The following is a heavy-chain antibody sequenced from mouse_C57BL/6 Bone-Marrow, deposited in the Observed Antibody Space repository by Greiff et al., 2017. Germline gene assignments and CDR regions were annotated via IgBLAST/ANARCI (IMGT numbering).Heavy chain of an antibody. CDR2: INPNNGGT. Sequence: EVQLQQSGPELVKPGASVKMSCKASGYTFTDYNMHWVKQSHGQSLEWIGYINPNNGGTSYNQKFKGKATLTVNKSSSTAYMELRSLTAEDSAVXYCDCFGPFAYWGQGTLVTVSA. CDR1: GYTFTDYN. V-gene: IGHV1-22*01. CDR3: DCFGPFAY. J-gene: IGHJ3*01.